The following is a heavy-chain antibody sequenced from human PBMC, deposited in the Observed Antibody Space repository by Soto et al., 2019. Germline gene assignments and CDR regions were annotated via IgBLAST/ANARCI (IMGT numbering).Heavy chain of an antibody. J-gene: IGHJ3*02. CDR1: GYSFSIYS. V-gene: IGHV5-51*01. Sequence: GESLKISCMGSGYSFSIYSIAWVRRMPGKGLEWMGIFNPADSQTRYSPSFEGQVTFSTDRSITTAYLHWGSLKASDTGMYYCARVSNYLNWFPEAFDIWGQGTMVTVSS. CDR2: FNPADSQT. D-gene: IGHD3-10*01. CDR3: ARVSNYLNWFPEAFDI.